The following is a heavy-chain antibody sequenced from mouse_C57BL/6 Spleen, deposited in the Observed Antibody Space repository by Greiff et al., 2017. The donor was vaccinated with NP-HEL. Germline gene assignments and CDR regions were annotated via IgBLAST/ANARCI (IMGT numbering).Heavy chain of an antibody. V-gene: IGHV5-17*01. J-gene: IGHJ3*01. Sequence: EVQVVESGGGLVKPGGSLKLSCAASGFTFSDYGMHWVRQAPEKGLKWVAYISSGSSTIYYADTVKGRFTISRDNAKNTLFMQMTSLRAEDTAMYYCARDDYDGIFAYWGQGTLVTVSA. CDR3: ARDDYDGIFAY. CDR2: ISSGSSTI. CDR1: GFTFSDYG. D-gene: IGHD2-4*01.